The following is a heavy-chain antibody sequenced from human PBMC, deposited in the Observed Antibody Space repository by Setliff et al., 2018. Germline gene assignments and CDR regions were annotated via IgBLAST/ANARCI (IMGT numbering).Heavy chain of an antibody. V-gene: IGHV1-8*01. CDR2: MNPNSGNT. CDR3: ARGLTYYYDSSVRFLDAFDI. Sequence: ASVKVSCKASGYTFTSYGINWVRQATGQGLEWMGWMNPNSGNTGYAQRFQGRVTMTRNTSISTAYMELSSLRSEDTAVYYCARGLTYYYDSSVRFLDAFDIWGQGTMVTVSS. CDR1: GYTFTSYG. D-gene: IGHD3-22*01. J-gene: IGHJ3*02.